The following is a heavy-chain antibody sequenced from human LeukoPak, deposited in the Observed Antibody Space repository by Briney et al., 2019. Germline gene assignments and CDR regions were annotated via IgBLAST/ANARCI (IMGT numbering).Heavy chain of an antibody. V-gene: IGHV4-34*01. CDR1: GGSFSGYY. CDR2: INHSGST. D-gene: IGHD3-16*02. Sequence: PSETLSLTCAVYGGSFSGYYWSWIRQPPGKGLEWIGQINHSGSTNYNPSLKSRVTISLDTSKIQFSLNLSSVTAADTAVYYCARGRYRFDPWGQGTLVTVSS. J-gene: IGHJ5*02. CDR3: ARGRYRFDP.